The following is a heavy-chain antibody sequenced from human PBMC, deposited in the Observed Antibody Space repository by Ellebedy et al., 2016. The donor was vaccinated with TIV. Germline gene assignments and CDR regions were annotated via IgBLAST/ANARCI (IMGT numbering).Heavy chain of an antibody. CDR3: ARGEYRNWFDP. CDR1: GVTFSRYA. Sequence: AASVKVSCRASGVTFSRYAVSWVRQAPGQGLEWMGTLIPMYGKTHYAQKLQGRVTIAADESTNTAFMELSSLKSEDTAIDDCARGEYRNWFDPWGQGTLVTVSS. CDR2: LIPMYGKT. D-gene: IGHD3-10*01. J-gene: IGHJ5*02. V-gene: IGHV1-69*13.